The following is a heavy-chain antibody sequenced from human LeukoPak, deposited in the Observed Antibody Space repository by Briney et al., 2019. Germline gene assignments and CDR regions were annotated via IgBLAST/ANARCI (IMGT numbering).Heavy chain of an antibody. Sequence: SETLSLTCAVYGGSFSGYYWSWIRQPPGKGLEWIGEINHSGSTNYNPSLKSRATMSVDTSKNQFSLKLSSVTAADTAVYYCARLRDYYYNYMDVWGKGTTVTISS. J-gene: IGHJ6*03. CDR3: ARLRDYYYNYMDV. CDR1: GGSFSGYY. CDR2: INHSGST. V-gene: IGHV4-34*01.